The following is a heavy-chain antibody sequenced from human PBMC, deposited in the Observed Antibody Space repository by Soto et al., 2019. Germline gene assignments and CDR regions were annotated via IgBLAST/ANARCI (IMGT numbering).Heavy chain of an antibody. J-gene: IGHJ6*03. V-gene: IGHV4-59*01. D-gene: IGHD2-21*01. CDR3: ARVQDAIDYYYYMDV. Sequence: PSETLSLTCTVSGGSISSYYWSWIRQPPGKGLEWIGYIYYSGSTNYNPSLKSRVTISVDTSKNQFSLKLSSVTAADTAVYYCARVQDAIDYYYYMDVWGKGTTVTVSS. CDR2: IYYSGST. CDR1: GGSISSYY.